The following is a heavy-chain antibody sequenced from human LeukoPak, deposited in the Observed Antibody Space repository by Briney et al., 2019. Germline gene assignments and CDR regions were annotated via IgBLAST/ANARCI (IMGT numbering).Heavy chain of an antibody. CDR3: ARDRLGRSDH. D-gene: IGHD6-19*01. CDR1: GGTFSSYA. J-gene: IGHJ4*02. CDR2: IIPIFGTA. V-gene: IGHV1-69*13. Sequence: SVKVSCKASGGTFSSYAISWVRQAPGQGLEWMGGIIPIFGTANYAQKFQGRVTITADESTSTAYMELSSLRSGDTAVYYCARDRLGRSDHWGQGTLVTVSS.